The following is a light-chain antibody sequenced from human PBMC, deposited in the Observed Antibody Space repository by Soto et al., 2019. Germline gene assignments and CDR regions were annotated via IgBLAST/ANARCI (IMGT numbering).Light chain of an antibody. CDR3: QSYDNILSHVI. CDR2: GDN. J-gene: IGLJ2*01. V-gene: IGLV1-40*01. Sequence: QSVLTQPPSVSGAPGQRVTIPCTGSSSNIGSFYDVHWYQQLPGAVPKLLIYGDNNRPSGVPDRFSGSKSGTSASLAITGLQAEDEADYYGQSYDNILSHVIFGGGTKLTVL. CDR1: SSNIGSFYD.